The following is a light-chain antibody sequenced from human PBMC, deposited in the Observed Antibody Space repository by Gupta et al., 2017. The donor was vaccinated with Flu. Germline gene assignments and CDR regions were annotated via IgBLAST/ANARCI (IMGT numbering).Light chain of an antibody. CDR3: QSYDNSLSGWV. V-gene: IGLV1-40*01. CDR2: STT. J-gene: IGLJ3*02. CDR1: SSNIGARSG. Sequence: QSVLTQPPSVSGAPGQRVTISCTGSSSNIGARSGVHWYPQLPGAVPKLLIYSTTNRPSGVPDRFSASKSGTSASLAIAGLQAEDEADYYCQSYDNSLSGWVFGGGTKLTVL.